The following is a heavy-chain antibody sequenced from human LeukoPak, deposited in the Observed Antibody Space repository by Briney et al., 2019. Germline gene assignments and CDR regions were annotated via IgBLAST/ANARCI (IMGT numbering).Heavy chain of an antibody. D-gene: IGHD3-16*02. Sequence: PGGSLRLSCAASGFTFSNAWMNWVRQAPGKGLECVASITGSSSSKVYADTVKGRFTISRDNSKNTVDLLVNSLRAEDTAVYYCARVWELSYDYWGQGTLVTVSS. J-gene: IGHJ4*02. CDR2: ITGSSSSK. CDR3: ARVWELSYDY. V-gene: IGHV3-21*04. CDR1: GFTFSNAW.